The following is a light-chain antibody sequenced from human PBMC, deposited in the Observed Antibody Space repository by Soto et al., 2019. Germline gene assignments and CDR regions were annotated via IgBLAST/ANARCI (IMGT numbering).Light chain of an antibody. Sequence: DIVMTQSPDSLAVSLGERATINCKSSQSVLDSSNNKNYLAWYQQKPGQPPKLFIYWASTRESGVPDRSSGSGSGTDFTLTISSLQAEDVAVYYCQQYYTTPLTFSGGTKVEIK. CDR3: QQYYTTPLT. CDR2: WAS. CDR1: QSVLDSSNNKNY. J-gene: IGKJ4*01. V-gene: IGKV4-1*01.